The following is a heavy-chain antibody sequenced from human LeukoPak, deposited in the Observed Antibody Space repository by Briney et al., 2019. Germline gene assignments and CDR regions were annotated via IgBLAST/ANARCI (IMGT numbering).Heavy chain of an antibody. CDR2: MNPNSGNT. CDR3: ARYDSSIAARPSDY. Sequence: ASVKISCKASGYTFTSYDINWVRQATGQGLEWMGWMNPNSGNTGYAQKFQGRVTMTRDTSISTAYMELSSLRSEDTAVYYCARYDSSIAARPSDYWGQGTLVTVSS. D-gene: IGHD6-6*01. CDR1: GYTFTSYD. V-gene: IGHV1-8*01. J-gene: IGHJ4*02.